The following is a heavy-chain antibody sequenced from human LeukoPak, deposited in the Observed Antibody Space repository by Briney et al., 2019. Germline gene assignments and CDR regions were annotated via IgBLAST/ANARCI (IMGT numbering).Heavy chain of an antibody. J-gene: IGHJ6*03. CDR1: GFTFSSYA. Sequence: PGGSLRLSCAASGFTFSSYAMSWIRQPPGKGLEWIGEINHSGGTNYNPSLKSRVTISVDTSKNQFSLKLSSVTAADTAVYYCARGVPFYHSPRGWTRDYYMDVWGKGTTVTVSS. D-gene: IGHD2/OR15-2a*01. V-gene: IGHV4-34*01. CDR2: INHSGGT. CDR3: ARGVPFYHSPRGWTRDYYMDV.